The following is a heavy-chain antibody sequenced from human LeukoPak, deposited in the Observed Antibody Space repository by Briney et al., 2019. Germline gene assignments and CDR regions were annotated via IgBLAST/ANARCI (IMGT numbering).Heavy chain of an antibody. V-gene: IGHV3-53*01. CDR2: IYSGGST. CDR1: WFTVSSKY. Sequence: GGSLRLSCAASWFTVSSKYMSWVRQAPGKGLEWVSVIYSGGSTYYAAPVKGRFTISRDNSKNTLYLQMTSLRAEDTAVYYCARGYYDSRVFDIWGQGTMVTVSS. D-gene: IGHD3-22*01. CDR3: ARGYYDSRVFDI. J-gene: IGHJ3*02.